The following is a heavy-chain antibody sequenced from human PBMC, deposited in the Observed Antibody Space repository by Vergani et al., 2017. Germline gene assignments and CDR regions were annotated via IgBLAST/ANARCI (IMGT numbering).Heavy chain of an antibody. V-gene: IGHV3-7*01. CDR3: ARLYCSSTSCHVDY. CDR1: GFTFSSYW. J-gene: IGHJ4*02. Sequence: EVQLVESGGGLVQPGGSLRLSCAASGFTFSSYWMSWVRQAPGKGLEWVANIKQDGSAKYYVDSVKGRFTIARDNAKNSLYLQMNSLGAEDTAVYYCARLYCSSTSCHVDYWGQGTLVTVSS. D-gene: IGHD2-2*01. CDR2: IKQDGSAK.